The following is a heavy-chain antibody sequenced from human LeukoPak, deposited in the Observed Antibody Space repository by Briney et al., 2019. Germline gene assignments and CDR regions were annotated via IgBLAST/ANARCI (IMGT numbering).Heavy chain of an antibody. CDR2: ISSTGGST. CDR3: AKDRASGKWDLRGFDN. V-gene: IGHV3-23*01. J-gene: IGHJ4*02. D-gene: IGHD1-26*01. CDR1: GFTFSSYA. Sequence: PGGSLRLSCAASGFTFSSYAMSWVRQAPGKGLEWVSAISSTGGSTYYADSVKGRFTISRDNSKNTLYLQMNSLRAEDTAVYCCAKDRASGKWDLRGFDNWGQGTLVTVSS.